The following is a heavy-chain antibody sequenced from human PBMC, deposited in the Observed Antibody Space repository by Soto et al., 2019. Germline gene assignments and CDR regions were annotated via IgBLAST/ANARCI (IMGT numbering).Heavy chain of an antibody. D-gene: IGHD5-18*01. CDR1: GGSISSGGYY. CDR2: IYSSGRT. V-gene: IGHV4-31*03. CDR3: ARDFRYGAFDY. Sequence: QVQLQESGPGLVKPSQTLSLTCTVSGGSISSGGYYWVWIRQHPGKGLEWIGYIYSSGRTSYNPTLKSRVTISVDTSKNQFSLKLSSVTAADTAVYYCARDFRYGAFDYWGQGTLVTVSS. J-gene: IGHJ4*02.